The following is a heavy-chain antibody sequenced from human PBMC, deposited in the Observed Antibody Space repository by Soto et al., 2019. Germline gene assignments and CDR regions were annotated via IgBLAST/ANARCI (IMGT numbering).Heavy chain of an antibody. CDR1: GGSISSYY. Sequence: SETLSLTCTVSGGSISSYYWSWIRQPAGKGLEWIGRIYTSGSTNYNPSLKSRVTMSVDTSKNQFSLKLSSVTAADTAVYYCARGRHFHSTNNWFDPWGQGTLVTVS. CDR3: ARGRHFHSTNNWFDP. D-gene: IGHD6-13*01. V-gene: IGHV4-4*07. CDR2: IYTSGST. J-gene: IGHJ5*02.